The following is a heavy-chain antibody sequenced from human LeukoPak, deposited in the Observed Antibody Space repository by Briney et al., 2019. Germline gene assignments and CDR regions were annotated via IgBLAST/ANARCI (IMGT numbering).Heavy chain of an antibody. CDR2: TYTSGGT. Sequence: SETLSVTCTVSGDSISSYYWSWIRQPRGKGLEWIGYTYTSGGTNYIPSLKGRVTISIDTSKNQFSLKLSSVTAADSAVYYCARLTRLSTSPDRYYLDYWGQGTLVTVSS. CDR3: ARLTRLSTSPDRYYLDY. J-gene: IGHJ4*02. CDR1: GDSISSYY. V-gene: IGHV4-4*09. D-gene: IGHD6-6*01.